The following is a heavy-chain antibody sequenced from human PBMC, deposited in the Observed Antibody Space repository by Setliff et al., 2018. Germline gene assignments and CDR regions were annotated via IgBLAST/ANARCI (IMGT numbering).Heavy chain of an antibody. D-gene: IGHD4-17*01. J-gene: IGHJ4*01. Sequence: ASVKVSCKASGYTFTGYYMYWVRQAPGQGLEWMGRINPNSGGTNYAQGFTGRFVFSLDTSVSTAYLHISSLKAEDTAVYFCTRADHMVTTTFDYWGQGTLVTVSS. CDR3: TRADHMVTTTFDY. V-gene: IGHV7-4-1*02. CDR2: INPNSGGT. CDR1: GYTFTGYY.